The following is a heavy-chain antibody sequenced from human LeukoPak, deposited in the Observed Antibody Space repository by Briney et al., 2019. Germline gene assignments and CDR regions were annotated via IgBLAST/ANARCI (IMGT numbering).Heavy chain of an antibody. CDR3: AKAFTPSGYYYNY. D-gene: IGHD3-22*01. Sequence: PGGSLTLSYAASGFTFRSHAMSWVRLAPGTGLEWVSAVSGSGCSRYYADSAMGRFTISRDNFKSTVYLQMNSLRAEDRAVYYCAKAFTPSGYYYNYWGQGTLVTVSS. J-gene: IGHJ4*02. CDR2: VSGSGCSR. CDR1: GFTFRSHA. V-gene: IGHV3-23*01.